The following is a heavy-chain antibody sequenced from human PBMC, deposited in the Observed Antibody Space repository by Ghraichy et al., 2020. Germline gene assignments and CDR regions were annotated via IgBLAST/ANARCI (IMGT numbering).Heavy chain of an antibody. CDR2: ISSSSSTI. V-gene: IGHV3-48*01. J-gene: IGHJ4*02. D-gene: IGHD3/OR15-3a*01. Sequence: GETLNISCAASGFTFSSYSMNWVRQAPGKGLEWGSYISSSSSTIYYADSVKGRFTISRDNAKNSLYLQMNSLRAEDTAVYYCARVFVLGNDYWGQGTLVTVSS. CDR3: ARVFVLGNDY. CDR1: GFTFSSYS.